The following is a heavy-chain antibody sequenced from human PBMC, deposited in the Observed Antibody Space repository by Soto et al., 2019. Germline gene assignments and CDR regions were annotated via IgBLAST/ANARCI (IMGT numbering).Heavy chain of an antibody. V-gene: IGHV4-59*01. CDR3: ARDSGYGDPFDY. CDR2: IYYSGST. CDR1: GGSISGYY. D-gene: IGHD4-17*01. Sequence: SETLSLTCTVSGGSISGYYWSWIRQPPGKGLEWIGYIYYSGSTNYNPSLKSRVTISVDTSKNQFSLKLSSVTATDTAVYYCARDSGYGDPFDYWGQGTLVT. J-gene: IGHJ4*02.